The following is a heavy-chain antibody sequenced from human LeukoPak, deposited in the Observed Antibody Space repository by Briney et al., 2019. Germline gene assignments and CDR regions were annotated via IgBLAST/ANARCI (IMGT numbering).Heavy chain of an antibody. V-gene: IGHV3-74*01. CDR1: GFTFSNYW. CDR3: AKDLYSYGYYFDY. CDR2: INSDGSST. D-gene: IGHD5-18*01. J-gene: IGHJ4*02. Sequence: PGGSLRLSCAASGFTFSNYWMHWVRQAPGKGLVWVSRINSDGSSTSYADSVKGRFTISRDNAKNTLYLQMNSLRAEDTAVYYCAKDLYSYGYYFDYWGQGTVVTVSS.